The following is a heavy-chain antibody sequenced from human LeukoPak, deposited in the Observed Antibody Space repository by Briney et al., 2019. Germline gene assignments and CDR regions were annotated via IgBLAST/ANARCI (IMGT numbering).Heavy chain of an antibody. V-gene: IGHV3-48*01. Sequence: GGSLTLSCAASGFSFSSYVMNWVRQAPGKGLEWVSYITSNSGTIYYADSVKGRFTISRDNARNSLYLQMNSLRAEDTAVYYCASSSGYLDYWGQGTLVTVSS. CDR2: ITSNSGTI. CDR1: GFSFSSYV. J-gene: IGHJ4*02. D-gene: IGHD3-22*01. CDR3: ASSSGYLDY.